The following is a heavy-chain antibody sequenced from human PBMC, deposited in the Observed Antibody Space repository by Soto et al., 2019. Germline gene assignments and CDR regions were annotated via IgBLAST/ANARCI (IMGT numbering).Heavy chain of an antibody. J-gene: IGHJ4*02. CDR3: ARNFRGNSVDY. CDR2: IYPGDSDT. D-gene: IGHD2-21*02. Sequence: PGESLKISCKGSGYTFSDYWIAWVRQMPGKGLEWMGIIYPGDSDTRYSSSFQGQVTISADKSISTAYLQWSSLKASDTAMYYCARNFRGNSVDYWGQGTLVTVSS. V-gene: IGHV5-51*01. CDR1: GYTFSDYW.